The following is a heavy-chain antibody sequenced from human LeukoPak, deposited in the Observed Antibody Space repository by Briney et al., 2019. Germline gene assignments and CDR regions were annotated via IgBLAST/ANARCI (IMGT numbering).Heavy chain of an antibody. V-gene: IGHV5-51*01. CDR3: ARDSPYSSGWRDAFDI. CDR1: GYSFTNYW. Sequence: GESLKISCKGSGYSFTNYWIGWVRQMPGKGLEWVGIIYPGGSDTRYSPSFQGQVTISADKSISTAYLQWSSLKASDTAMYYCARDSPYSSGWRDAFDIWGQGTMVTVSS. CDR2: IYPGGSDT. D-gene: IGHD6-19*01. J-gene: IGHJ3*02.